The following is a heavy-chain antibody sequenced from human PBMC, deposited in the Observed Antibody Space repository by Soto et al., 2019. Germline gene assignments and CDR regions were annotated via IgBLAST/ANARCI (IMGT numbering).Heavy chain of an antibody. CDR3: AHAYGGRSLY. CDR1: GFSLPTDRVG. Sequence: QITLKESGPTLVKPTQTLTLTCTFSGFSLPTDRVGVGWIRQPPGKALEWLAVIYWDDSKTYRPSLKGRLTITKDTSKHQVALTMTDMAPVDTATYYCAHAYGGRSLYWGQGTLVTVSS. J-gene: IGHJ4*02. CDR2: IYWDDSK. V-gene: IGHV2-5*02. D-gene: IGHD1-26*01.